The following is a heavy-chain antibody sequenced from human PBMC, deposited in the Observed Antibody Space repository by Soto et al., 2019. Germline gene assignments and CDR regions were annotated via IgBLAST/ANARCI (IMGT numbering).Heavy chain of an antibody. D-gene: IGHD2-21*01. J-gene: IGHJ1*01. CDR2: ISGDGGRA. CDR3: VRDFMTMAGIN. V-gene: IGHV3-74*01. Sequence: EVQLVESGGGLVQPGESLRLSCAASGFTFSDYYMHWVSQGPGKGLMWVSCISGDGGRAYYADSVKGRFTISRDNAKSTLYLQMNSLRGDDTAVYYCVRDFMTMAGINCGQGTLVAVSS. CDR1: GFTFSDYY.